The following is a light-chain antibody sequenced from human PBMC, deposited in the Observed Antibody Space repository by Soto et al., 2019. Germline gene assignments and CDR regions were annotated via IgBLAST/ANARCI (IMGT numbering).Light chain of an antibody. J-gene: IGLJ1*01. CDR3: SSYTSSSTYV. CDR2: DVS. CDR1: SSDVGAYNY. Sequence: QSALTQPASVSGSPGQSITISCTGTSSDVGAYNYVSWYQQHPGKAPKLMIHDVSNRPSGVSNRFSGSKSGNTASLTISGLQAEDEADYYCSSYTSSSTYVFGTGPKLTVL. V-gene: IGLV2-14*01.